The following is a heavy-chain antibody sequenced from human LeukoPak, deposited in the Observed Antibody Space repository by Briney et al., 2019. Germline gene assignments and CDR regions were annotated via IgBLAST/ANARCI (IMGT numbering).Heavy chain of an antibody. J-gene: IGHJ5*02. CDR3: ARALPHRRLMDTTMEQHWFDP. D-gene: IGHD5-18*01. CDR2: INPSGGST. Sequence: GASVKVSCKASGYTFTSYFMHWVRQAPGQGLEWMGLINPSGGSTRYAQKFQGRVTMTRDMSTSTVYMEQSSLRSEDTAVYYCARALPHRRLMDTTMEQHWFDPWGQGTLVTVSS. CDR1: GYTFTSYF. V-gene: IGHV1-46*01.